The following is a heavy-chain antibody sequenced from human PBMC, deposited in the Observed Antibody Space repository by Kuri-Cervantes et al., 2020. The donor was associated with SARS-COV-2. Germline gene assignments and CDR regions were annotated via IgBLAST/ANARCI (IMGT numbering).Heavy chain of an antibody. D-gene: IGHD2-21*01. CDR3: ARVAGEGPIYYYYMDV. J-gene: IGHJ6*03. CDR1: GFTFKTYT. V-gene: IGHV3-21*01. Sequence: GGSLRLSCVPSGFTFKTYTMIWVRQAPGKALEWVSSISGSGSYIYYADSVKGRFTVSRDSAKNSLYLQMNNLRGEDTAVYYCARVAGEGPIYYYYMDVWGKRTTVTVSS. CDR2: ISGSGSYI.